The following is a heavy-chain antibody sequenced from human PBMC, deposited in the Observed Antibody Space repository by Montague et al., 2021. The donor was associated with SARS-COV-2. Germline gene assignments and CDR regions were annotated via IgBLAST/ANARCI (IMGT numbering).Heavy chain of an antibody. J-gene: IGHJ6*02. D-gene: IGHD3-22*01. CDR3: ARDTRITMLVVVNRYGMDV. CDR1: GGATSSSSYY. V-gene: IGHV4-39*07. CDR2: IYYSGST. Sequence: SETLSLTCTVSGGATSSSSYYWGWIRQPPGKGLGWIGSIYYSGSTYYNPSLKSRVTISVDTSKNQFSLKLSSVTAADTAVYYCARDTRITMLVVVNRYGMDVWGQGTTVTVSS.